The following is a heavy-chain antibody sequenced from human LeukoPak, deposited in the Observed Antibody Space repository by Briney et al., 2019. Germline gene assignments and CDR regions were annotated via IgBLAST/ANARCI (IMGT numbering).Heavy chain of an antibody. D-gene: IGHD3-22*01. CDR3: ARDWSSYDSSGYRAFDI. J-gene: IGHJ3*02. CDR2: ISSSGSTI. CDR1: GFTFSSYE. Sequence: GGSLRLSCAASGFTFSSYEMNWGRQAPGKGLEWVSYISSSGSTIYYADSVKGRFTISRDNAKNSLYLRMNSLRAEDTAVYYCARDWSSYDSSGYRAFDIWGQGTMVTVSS. V-gene: IGHV3-48*03.